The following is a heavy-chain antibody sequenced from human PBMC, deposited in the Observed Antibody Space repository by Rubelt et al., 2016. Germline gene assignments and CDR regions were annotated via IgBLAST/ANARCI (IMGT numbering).Heavy chain of an antibody. CDR2: ISYDGNNI. Sequence: QVQLVESGGGVVQPGRSLRLSCAASGFTFSNYGMHWVRQAPGKGLEWVAVISYDGNNIYYADSVKGRFTISRDNSENTLVLRMNRRRSDETACYYWSKGHIVGSNGGFFDYWAQGSLVTVSS. CDR1: GFTFSNYG. CDR3: SKGHIVGSNGGFFDY. D-gene: IGHD1-26*01. V-gene: IGHV3-30*18. J-gene: IGHJ4*02.